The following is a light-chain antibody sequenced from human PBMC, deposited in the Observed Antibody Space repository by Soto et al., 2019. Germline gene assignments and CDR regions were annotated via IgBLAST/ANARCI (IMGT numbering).Light chain of an antibody. V-gene: IGLV2-14*03. CDR1: TSDIGGYNY. CDR2: DVG. Sequence: QSVLTQPASVSGSPGQSITISCTGSTSDIGGYNYVSWYQQHPGKAPKLLIYDVGYRPSGISDRFSGSKSGNTASLTISGLQPEDEADYYCSSYGASSTRFGGGTKVTVL. CDR3: SSYGASSTR. J-gene: IGLJ2*01.